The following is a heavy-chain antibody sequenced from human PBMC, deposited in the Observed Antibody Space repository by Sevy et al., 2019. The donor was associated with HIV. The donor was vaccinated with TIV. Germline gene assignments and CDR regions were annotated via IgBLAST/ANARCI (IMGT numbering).Heavy chain of an antibody. CDR1: GFIFSNYD. CDR2: IGTLADT. J-gene: IGHJ3*02. Sequence: GGSLRLSCVGSGFIFSNYDMHWDRQRTGKGLEWVASIGTLADTFYPDSVKGRFTISRENAKNSLFLQMNDLRVGDTAVYFCTRHGILPYGSGKAFDIWGRGTTVTVSS. V-gene: IGHV3-13*01. CDR3: TRHGILPYGSGKAFDI. D-gene: IGHD3-10*01.